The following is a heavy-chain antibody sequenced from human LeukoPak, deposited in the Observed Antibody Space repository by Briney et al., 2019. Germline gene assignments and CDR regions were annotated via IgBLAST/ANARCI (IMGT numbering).Heavy chain of an antibody. CDR3: ARGVAVAGLFDY. CDR1: GGSISSYY. V-gene: IGHV4-59*12. D-gene: IGHD6-19*01. J-gene: IGHJ4*02. Sequence: SETLSLTCTVSGGSISSYYWSWIRQPPGKGLEWIGYIYYNGTTNYNPSLKSRVTIAVDTSKNQFSLKLSSVTAADTAVYYCARGVAVAGLFDYWGQGTLVTVSS. CDR2: IYYNGTT.